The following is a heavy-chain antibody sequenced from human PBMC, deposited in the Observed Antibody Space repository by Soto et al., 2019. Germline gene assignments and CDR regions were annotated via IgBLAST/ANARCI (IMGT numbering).Heavy chain of an antibody. D-gene: IGHD6-13*01. J-gene: IGHJ4*02. CDR1: GDSLTNNHW. CDR2: IWHTRRP. Sequence: QLQLRESGPGLVQPSGALSLTCDVSGDSLTNNHWWSWVRQAPGEGMEWIGEIWHTRRPNYNPSPKSRVAFSIDKSKNPLSLKLGSVSAADTAVYYCVRDSRTGCSSINCYMHWGQGTLVTVSS. CDR3: VRDSRTGCSSINCYMH. V-gene: IGHV4-4*02.